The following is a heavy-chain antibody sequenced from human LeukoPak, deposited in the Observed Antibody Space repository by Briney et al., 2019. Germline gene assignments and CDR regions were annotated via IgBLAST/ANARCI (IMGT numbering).Heavy chain of an antibody. CDR2: IYTSGST. CDR3: ARDPIYDSGSHSTSQGMDV. V-gene: IGHV4-4*07. J-gene: IGHJ6*01. CDR1: GGSISSYY. D-gene: IGHD3-10*01. Sequence: SETLSLTCTVSGGSISSYYWSWIRQPAGKGLEWIGRIYTSGSTNYNPSLKSRVTMSVDTSKNQFSLKLSSVTAADTAVYYCARDPIYDSGSHSTSQGMDVWGQGTTVTVSS.